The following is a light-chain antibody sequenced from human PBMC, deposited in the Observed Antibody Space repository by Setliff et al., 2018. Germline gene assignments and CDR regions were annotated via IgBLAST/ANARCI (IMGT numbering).Light chain of an antibody. V-gene: IGLV2-14*01. Sequence: QSVLTQPASVSGSPGQSITISCTGTSSDVGGYNYVSLYQQHPGKAPKLMIYEFSNRPSGFSNRFSGSKSGNTASLTISGLQAEDEADYYCSSYTSSSTLDVFGTGTKVTVL. CDR3: SSYTSSSTLDV. CDR1: SSDVGGYNY. J-gene: IGLJ1*01. CDR2: EFS.